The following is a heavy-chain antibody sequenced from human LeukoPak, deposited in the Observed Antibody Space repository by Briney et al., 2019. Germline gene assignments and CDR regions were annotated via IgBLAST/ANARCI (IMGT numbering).Heavy chain of an antibody. CDR2: ISADGGET. CDR3: ARETGYDILTDTYYFDY. D-gene: IGHD3-9*01. CDR1: GFTFSNFA. Sequence: PGGSLRLSCEASGFTFSNFAMSWVRQAPGMGLGWVSGISADGGETWHADSVKGRFTISRDNSKNTLYLQMNSLRAEDTAVYYCARETGYDILTDTYYFDYWGQGTLVTVSS. J-gene: IGHJ4*02. V-gene: IGHV3-23*01.